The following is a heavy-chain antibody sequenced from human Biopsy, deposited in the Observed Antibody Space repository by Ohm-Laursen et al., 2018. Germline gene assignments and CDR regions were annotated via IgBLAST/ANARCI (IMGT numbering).Heavy chain of an antibody. Sequence: SDTLSLTCTVSGGSLSSYSWSWIRQPAGKGLEWIGQIYTSGITNYNPSLKSRVTMSVDTSKNKFSLRVSSVTAADTAVYCARDRDRRGWFDPWGQGTLVTVSS. V-gene: IGHV4-4*07. CDR1: GGSLSSYS. CDR2: IYTSGIT. J-gene: IGHJ5*02. D-gene: IGHD1-14*01. CDR3: ARDRDRRGWFDP.